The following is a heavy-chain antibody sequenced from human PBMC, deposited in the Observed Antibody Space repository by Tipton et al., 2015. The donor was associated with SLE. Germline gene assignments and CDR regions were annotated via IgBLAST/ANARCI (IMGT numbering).Heavy chain of an antibody. Sequence: QLVQSGAEVKKPGASVNVSCKASGYTFTSFYIHWVRQAPGQGLEWMGLISPSSGSTSYAEKFQGRVTVTRDTSTSTVYMDLSSLRSEDTAVYYCVKDQWVGCSVGIVVVPSPVGDSWGQGTLVTVSS. CDR2: ISPSSGST. D-gene: IGHD2-2*01. V-gene: IGHV1-46*01. CDR1: GYTFTSFY. CDR3: VKDQWVGCSVGIVVVPSPVGDS. J-gene: IGHJ4*02.